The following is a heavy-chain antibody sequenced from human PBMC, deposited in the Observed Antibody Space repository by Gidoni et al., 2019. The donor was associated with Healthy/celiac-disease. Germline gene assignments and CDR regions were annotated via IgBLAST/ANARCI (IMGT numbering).Heavy chain of an antibody. CDR1: GFTFCSYS. J-gene: IGHJ1*01. Sequence: EVQLVESGGGLVQPGGSLRPSCPASGFTFCSYSMNWARQPPGKGLEWVSYIRSSSSTIYYADSVKGRFTISRDNAKNSLYLQMNSLRDEDTAVYYCARDGHSYSSSWYPEYFQHWGQGTLVTVSS. CDR3: ARDGHSYSSSWYPEYFQH. D-gene: IGHD6-13*01. CDR2: IRSSSSTI. V-gene: IGHV3-48*02.